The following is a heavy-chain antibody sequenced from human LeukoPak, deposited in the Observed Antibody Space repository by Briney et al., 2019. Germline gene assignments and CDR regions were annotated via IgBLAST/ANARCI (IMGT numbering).Heavy chain of an antibody. J-gene: IGHJ4*02. CDR3: ARVTRGVITFDY. V-gene: IGHV4-31*03. Sequence: SETLSVTCTVSGDSISSGGYYWTWVRQHPGKCLEWIGYIYYSVSTYYNPSLKSRVTMSVDTSKNQFSLKLSSVTAADTAVYYCARVTRGVITFDYWGQGTLVTVSS. CDR1: GDSISSGGYY. D-gene: IGHD3-10*01. CDR2: IYYSVST.